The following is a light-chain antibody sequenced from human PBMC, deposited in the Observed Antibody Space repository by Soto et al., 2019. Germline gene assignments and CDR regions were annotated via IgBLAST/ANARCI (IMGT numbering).Light chain of an antibody. CDR2: EVT. J-gene: IGLJ2*01. CDR3: SSYAGSSNLI. Sequence: QSVLTQPPSASGSPGQSVTISCTGTSSDVGGYNYVSWYQQHPGKAPKLMIYEVTKRPSGVPDRFSGSKSGNTASLTVSGLRAEDEDDYYCSSYAGSSNLIFGGGTKLTVL. CDR1: SSDVGGYNY. V-gene: IGLV2-8*01.